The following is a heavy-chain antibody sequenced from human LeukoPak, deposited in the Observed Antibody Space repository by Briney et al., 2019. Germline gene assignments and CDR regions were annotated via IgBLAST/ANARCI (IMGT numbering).Heavy chain of an antibody. D-gene: IGHD3-10*01. CDR3: ARDRGFFLFDY. J-gene: IGHJ4*02. V-gene: IGHV3-7*01. CDR1: GFTFSNAW. Sequence: PGGSLRLSCAASGFTFSNAWMSWVRQAPGKGLEWLAHIKEDGSETAYVDSVRGRFTISRDNAKNSLYLQMSSLRDEDTAVYYCARDRGFFLFDYWGQGTLVSVSS. CDR2: IKEDGSET.